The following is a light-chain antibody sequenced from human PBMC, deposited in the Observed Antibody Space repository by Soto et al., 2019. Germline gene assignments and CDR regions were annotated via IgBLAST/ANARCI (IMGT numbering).Light chain of an antibody. CDR1: SSNIGAGYD. CDR2: GNS. J-gene: IGLJ2*01. CDR3: QSYDSSLSGVV. Sequence: SVLTQPPSVSGAPGQRVTISCTGSSSNIGAGYDVHWYQQLPGTAPKLLIYGNSNRPSGVPDRFSGSKSGTSASLAITGLQAEDEADYYCQSYDSSLSGVVFG. V-gene: IGLV1-40*01.